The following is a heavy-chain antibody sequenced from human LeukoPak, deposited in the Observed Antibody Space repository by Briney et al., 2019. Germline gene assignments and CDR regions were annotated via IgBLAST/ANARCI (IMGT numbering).Heavy chain of an antibody. Sequence: SVKVSCKASGGTFSSYAISWVRQAPGQGLEWMGGIIPIFGTANYAQKFQGRVTITADESTSTAYMELSSLRSEDTAVYYCARDRPPPTYYDFWSGRPAYYYYMDVWGKGTTVTVSS. CDR2: IIPIFGTA. CDR1: GGTFSSYA. D-gene: IGHD3-3*01. J-gene: IGHJ6*03. CDR3: ARDRPPPTYYDFWSGRPAYYYYMDV. V-gene: IGHV1-69*01.